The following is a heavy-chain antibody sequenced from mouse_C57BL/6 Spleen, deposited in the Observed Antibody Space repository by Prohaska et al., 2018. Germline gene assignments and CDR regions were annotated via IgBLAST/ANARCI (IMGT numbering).Heavy chain of an antibody. V-gene: IGHV11-2*01. J-gene: IGHJ1*03. CDR1: GFTFSGFW. Sequence: EVQLLETGGGLVQPGGSRGLSCEGSGFTFSGFWMSWVRQTPGKTLEWIGDINSDGSAINYAPSIKDRFTIFRDNDESTLYLQMSNVRSDDTATYFCMRYGLRYWYFDVWGTGTTVTVSS. CDR3: MRYGLRYWYFDV. D-gene: IGHD1-1*01. CDR2: INSDGSAI.